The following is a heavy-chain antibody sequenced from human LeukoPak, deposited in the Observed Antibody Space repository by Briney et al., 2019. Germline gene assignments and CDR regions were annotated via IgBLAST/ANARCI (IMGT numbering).Heavy chain of an antibody. CDR2: IYYSGST. D-gene: IGHD2-2*02. CDR1: GGSISSSSSYY. J-gene: IGHJ4*02. CDR3: ARLRYSGRLPDY. Sequence: SETLSLTCTVSGGSISSSSSYYWGWIRRPPGKGLEWIGSIYYSGSTNYNPSLKSRVTISVDTSKNQFSLKLSSVTAADTAVFYCARLRYSGRLPDYWGQGTLVTVSS. V-gene: IGHV4-39*01.